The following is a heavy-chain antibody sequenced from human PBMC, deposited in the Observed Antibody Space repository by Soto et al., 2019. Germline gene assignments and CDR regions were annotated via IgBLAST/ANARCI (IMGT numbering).Heavy chain of an antibody. V-gene: IGHV3-30*18. D-gene: IGHD1-1*01. CDR1: VFMFNAYG. CDR2: ISFDGSNQ. J-gene: IGHJ3*02. Sequence: GGSLRLCCAASVFMFNAYGMHWVRQAPGNGLEWVAVISFDGSNQYYEESVKGRFTISRDNSKNTLYLQMHSLRADDTGVYFCVKAGMIAGTGTTPGSFAIWG. CDR3: VKAGMIAGTGTTPGSFAI.